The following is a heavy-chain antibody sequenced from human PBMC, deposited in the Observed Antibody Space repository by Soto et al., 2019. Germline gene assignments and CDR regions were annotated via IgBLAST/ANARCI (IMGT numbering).Heavy chain of an antibody. CDR2: ISYDGRNK. Sequence: GGSLRLSCAASGFTFSSYVMHWVRQAPGKGLEWVAVISYDGRNKYYADSVKGRFTISRDNSKNTLYLEMNSLRVDDTAAYYCARDQAIFGVVVKPPDCWGQGTLVTVSS. V-gene: IGHV3-30*03. J-gene: IGHJ4*02. CDR3: ARDQAIFGVVVKPPDC. D-gene: IGHD3-3*01. CDR1: GFTFSSYV.